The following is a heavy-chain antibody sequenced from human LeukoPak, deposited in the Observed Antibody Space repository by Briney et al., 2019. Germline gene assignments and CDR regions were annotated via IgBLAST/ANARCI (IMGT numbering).Heavy chain of an antibody. Sequence: SETLSLTCTLSVDSLSSYYWSWIWQTPGRGREWFRYIYDSGKTNYNSSLIRGVTISVDTSKNQFSLKMTSVTPADTAVYYCARGGGTLDYWGQGTLVTVSS. V-gene: IGHV4-59*01. CDR3: ARGGGTLDY. J-gene: IGHJ4*02. CDR1: VDSLSSYY. D-gene: IGHD3-16*01. CDR2: IYDSGKT.